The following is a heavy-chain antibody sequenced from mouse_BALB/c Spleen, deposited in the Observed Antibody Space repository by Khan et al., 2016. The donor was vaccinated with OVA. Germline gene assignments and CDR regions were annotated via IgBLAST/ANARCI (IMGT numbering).Heavy chain of an antibody. V-gene: IGHV3-2*02. D-gene: IGHD1-1*01. J-gene: IGHJ2*01. CDR2: ISYSGNT. Sequence: EVKLLESGPGLVKPSQSLSLTRTVTGYSITSDYAWNWIRQFPGNKLEWMGYISYSGNTKYNPSLKSRISITRDTSKNQFFLQLKSVTTEDTATYYCARIYGGDFDYWGQGTTLTVSS. CDR3: ARIYGGDFDY. CDR1: GYSITSDYA.